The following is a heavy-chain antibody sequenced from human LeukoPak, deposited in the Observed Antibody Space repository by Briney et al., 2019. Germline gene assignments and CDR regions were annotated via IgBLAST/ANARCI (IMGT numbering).Heavy chain of an antibody. Sequence: SGTQSLTCGVSGGSISSSNRWSWVRQPPGKGLEWFWEIFHSGITNYNPSLKSRVTISLDKSKNQFSLKLTSVTAADTAVYYCTRVPTGTTGPAGYWGQGTLVTVSS. J-gene: IGHJ4*02. CDR2: IFHSGIT. D-gene: IGHD1-1*01. CDR1: GGSISSSNR. V-gene: IGHV4-4*02. CDR3: TRVPTGTTGPAGY.